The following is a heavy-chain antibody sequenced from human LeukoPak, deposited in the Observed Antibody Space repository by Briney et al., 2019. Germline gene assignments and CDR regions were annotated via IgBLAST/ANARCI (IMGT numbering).Heavy chain of an antibody. V-gene: IGHV3-23*01. CDR3: ARGSKGSYDY. Sequence: GGSLRLSCVASRFTFSNSVMSWVRQAPGKGREWVSSILGTGDYTYFANSVKGRFTISKDNSKNTLYLQMNSLRAGDTAIYYCARGSKGSYDYWGQGTLDTVSS. CDR1: RFTFSNSV. J-gene: IGHJ4*02. D-gene: IGHD1-26*01. CDR2: ILGTGDYT.